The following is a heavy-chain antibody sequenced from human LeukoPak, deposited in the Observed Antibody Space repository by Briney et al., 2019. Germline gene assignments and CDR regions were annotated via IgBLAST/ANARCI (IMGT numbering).Heavy chain of an antibody. J-gene: IGHJ5*02. CDR3: ARDGLTYLDSSGWYNWFDP. D-gene: IGHD6-19*01. CDR2: ITSGSSYI. V-gene: IGHV3-21*01. Sequence: PGGSLRLSCAASGFTFSSYEMNWVRQAPGKGLEWVSSITSGSSYIYYADSVKGRFTISRDTAKNSLYLQMQSLRAEDTAAYYCARDGLTYLDSSGWYNWFDPWGQGTLVTVSS. CDR1: GFTFSSYE.